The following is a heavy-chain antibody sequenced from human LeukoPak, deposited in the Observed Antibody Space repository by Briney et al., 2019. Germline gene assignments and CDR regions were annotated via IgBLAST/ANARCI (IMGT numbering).Heavy chain of an antibody. CDR1: GFTFSSCA. CDR2: INSDGSYI. J-gene: IGHJ6*02. Sequence: GGSLRLSCVASGFTFSSCAMSWVRQAPGKGLVWVSHINSDGSYIKYADSVKGRFTISRDNAKKTLYLQMDSLRGEDTAVYFCARVGGGYYYYYGMDVWGQGTTVTVSS. CDR3: ARVGGGYYYYYGMDV. D-gene: IGHD3-16*01. V-gene: IGHV3-74*01.